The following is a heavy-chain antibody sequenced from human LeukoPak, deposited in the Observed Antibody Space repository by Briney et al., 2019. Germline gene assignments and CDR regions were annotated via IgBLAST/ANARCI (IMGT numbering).Heavy chain of an antibody. J-gene: IGHJ3*01. Sequence: PGGSLRLSCAASGFTFNNAWMSWVRQAPGKGLEWVGRIKRKSDGGTTDYAAPVKRKFPISRDDSKNTLYLQINSLKTEDTAVYYCATLHNVLVPAARPEGIFDVWGQGTMVTVSS. CDR2: IKRKSDGGTT. CDR3: ATLHNVLVPAARPEGIFDV. CDR1: GFTFNNAW. V-gene: IGHV3-15*01. D-gene: IGHD2-2*01.